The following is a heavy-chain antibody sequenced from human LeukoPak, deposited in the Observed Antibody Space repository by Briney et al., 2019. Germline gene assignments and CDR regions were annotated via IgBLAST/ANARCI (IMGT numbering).Heavy chain of an antibody. CDR2: IYYSGST. J-gene: IGHJ1*01. CDR1: GGSISSGGYY. Sequence: SETLSLTCTVSGGSISSGGYYWSWIRQHPGEGLEWIGYIYYSGSTYYNPSLKSRVTISVDTSKNQFSLKLSSVTAADTAVYYCARGDSSSWLEYFQHWGQGTLVTVSS. D-gene: IGHD6-13*01. CDR3: ARGDSSSWLEYFQH. V-gene: IGHV4-31*03.